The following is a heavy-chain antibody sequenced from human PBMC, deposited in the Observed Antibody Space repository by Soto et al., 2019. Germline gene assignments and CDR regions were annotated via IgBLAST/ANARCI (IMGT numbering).Heavy chain of an antibody. CDR2: INPSGGST. CDR3: VSYGSGSYDFDY. D-gene: IGHD3-10*01. CDR1: GYTFTSYY. V-gene: IGHV1-46*01. J-gene: IGHJ4*02. Sequence: ASVKVSCKASGYTFTSYYMHWVRQAPGQGLEWMGIINPSGGSTSYAQKFHGRVTMTRDTSTSTVYMELSSLRSEDTAVYYCVSYGSGSYDFDYWGQGTLVTVSS.